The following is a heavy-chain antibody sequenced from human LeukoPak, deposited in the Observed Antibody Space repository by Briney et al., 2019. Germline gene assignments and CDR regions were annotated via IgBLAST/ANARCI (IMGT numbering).Heavy chain of an antibody. Sequence: KVFRKASGHTFTSYYINWAPQATAQGLVYRVCKNSNSANTGYAQKFQGRVTITRDTSISTAYMELSSLRSEDTAVYYCARGLDCSGGSCYSFDYWGQGTLVTVSS. CDR2: KNSNSANT. CDR1: GHTFTSYY. CDR3: ARGLDCSGGSCYSFDY. V-gene: IGHV1-8*03. J-gene: IGHJ4*02. D-gene: IGHD2-15*01.